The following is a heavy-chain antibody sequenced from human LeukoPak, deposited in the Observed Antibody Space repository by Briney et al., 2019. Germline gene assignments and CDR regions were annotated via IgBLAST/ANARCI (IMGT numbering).Heavy chain of an antibody. J-gene: IGHJ4*02. Sequence: PWEAPETLCCSFGYNFNNLWNALVRQMPGEGAEGVGRIYSGYSGTRHSPSFQGQVTISVDKSNTPAYLQWSSVNAADSAMYYCARRYDNSDYFVYWGQGTLVTVSS. CDR1: GYNFNNLW. CDR2: IYSGYSGT. CDR3: ARRYDNSDYFVY. D-gene: IGHD3-22*01. V-gene: IGHV5-51*01.